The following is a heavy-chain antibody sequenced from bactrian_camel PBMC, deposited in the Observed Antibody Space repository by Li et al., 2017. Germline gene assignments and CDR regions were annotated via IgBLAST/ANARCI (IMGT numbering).Heavy chain of an antibody. CDR2: IDSDGET. CDR1: TGTFRSAC. D-gene: IGHD1*01. V-gene: IGHV3S53*01. J-gene: IGHJ6*01. CDR3: TARYEFGLGACRGVGGLGF. Sequence: VQLVESGGGSVQAGGSLRLSRAASTGTFRSACMGWIRQVSGKEREGVASIDSDGETTYADPVKGRFTISKDNRKNILYLQMNSLTPGDTAMYYCTARYEFGLGACRGVGGLGFWGQGTQVTVS.